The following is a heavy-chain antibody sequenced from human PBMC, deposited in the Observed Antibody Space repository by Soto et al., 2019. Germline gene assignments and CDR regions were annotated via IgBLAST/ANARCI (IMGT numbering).Heavy chain of an antibody. CDR2: ISYDGSNK. Sequence: GGSLRLSCAASGFAFSNYDMHWVRQAPGKGLEWVAVISYDGSNKYYADSVRGRFTISRDNSKNTLYLQMNSLRADDTAVYYCAKAAATYYCSGGYCYNYYFDSWGQGTLVTVSS. CDR3: AKAAATYYCSGGYCYNYYFDS. V-gene: IGHV3-30*18. D-gene: IGHD2-15*01. CDR1: GFAFSNYD. J-gene: IGHJ4*02.